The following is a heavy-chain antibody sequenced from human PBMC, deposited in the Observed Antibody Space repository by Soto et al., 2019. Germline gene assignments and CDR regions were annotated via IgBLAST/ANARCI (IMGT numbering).Heavy chain of an antibody. CDR3: AKEVSLGSTVDLGY. CDR1: GFTFSSYS. V-gene: IGHV3-21*04. J-gene: IGHJ4*02. Sequence: GGSLRLSCAASGFTFSSYSMNWVRQAPGKGLEWVSSISSSSSYIYYADAVKGRFTISRDNSMGTLYLQMKSLRVEDTAIYYCAKEVSLGSTVDLGYWGQGALVTVSS. D-gene: IGHD7-27*01. CDR2: ISSSSSYI.